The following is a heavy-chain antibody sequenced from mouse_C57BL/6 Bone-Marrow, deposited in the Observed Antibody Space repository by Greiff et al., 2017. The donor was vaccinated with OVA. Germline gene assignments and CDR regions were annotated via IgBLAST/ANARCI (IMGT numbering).Heavy chain of an antibody. V-gene: IGHV5-4*01. J-gene: IGHJ2*01. Sequence: EVQVVESGGGLVKPGGSLKLSCAASGFTFSSYAMSWVRQTPEKRLEWVATISAGGSYTYYPDNVKGRFPISRDNAKNNLYRQMSHLKSEDTAMYYCATFTTVVATEDYWGQGTTRTVSS. CDR1: GFTFSSYA. CDR2: ISAGGSYT. CDR3: ATFTTVVATEDY. D-gene: IGHD1-1*01.